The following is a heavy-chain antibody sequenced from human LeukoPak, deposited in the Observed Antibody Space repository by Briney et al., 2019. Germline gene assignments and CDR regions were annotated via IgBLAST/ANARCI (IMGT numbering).Heavy chain of an antibody. CDR3: ASFGELSLDAFDI. Sequence: SQALSLTCAVSGGSISSGGYSWSWIRQPPGKGLEWIGYIYHSGCTYYNPSLKSRVSISVDRSKNQFSLKLSSVTAADTAVYYCASFGELSLDAFDIWGQGTMVTVSS. CDR2: IYHSGCT. D-gene: IGHD3-10*01. V-gene: IGHV4-30-2*01. CDR1: GGSISSGGYS. J-gene: IGHJ3*02.